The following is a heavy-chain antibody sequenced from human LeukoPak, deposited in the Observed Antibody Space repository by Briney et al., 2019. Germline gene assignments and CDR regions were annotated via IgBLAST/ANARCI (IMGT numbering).Heavy chain of an antibody. V-gene: IGHV4-59*01. CDR2: IYYSGST. D-gene: IGHD6-13*01. CDR3: ARAGTSSSYYYYGMDV. J-gene: IGHJ6*02. CDR1: GGSISSYY. Sequence: SETLSLTCTVSGGSISSYYWSWIRQPPGKGLEWIGYIYYSGSTNYNPSLKSRVTISVDTSKNQFSLKLSSVTAADTAVYYCARAGTSSSYYYYGMDVWGQGTTVTVSS.